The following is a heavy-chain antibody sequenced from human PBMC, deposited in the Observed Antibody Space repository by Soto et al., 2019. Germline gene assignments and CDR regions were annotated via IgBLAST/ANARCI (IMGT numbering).Heavy chain of an antibody. D-gene: IGHD2-15*01. J-gene: IGHJ6*03. Sequence: QVQLQQWGAGLLKPSETLSLTCAVYGGSFSGYYWSWIRQPPGKGLEWIGEINHSGSTNYNPSLKSRVTISVDTAKYQFSLKLSSVTAADAAVYYCARGRGYCSGGSCYSNNYYYYYMDVWGKGTTVTVSS. CDR1: GGSFSGYY. CDR3: ARGRGYCSGGSCYSNNYYYYYMDV. V-gene: IGHV4-34*01. CDR2: INHSGST.